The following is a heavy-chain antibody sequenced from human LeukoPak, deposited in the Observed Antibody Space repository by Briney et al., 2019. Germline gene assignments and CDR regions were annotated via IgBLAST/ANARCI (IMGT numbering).Heavy chain of an antibody. D-gene: IGHD2-15*01. CDR3: ARGPRYCSGGSCYTFDY. Sequence: GGSLRLSCAASGFTFSNAWMNWVRQAPGKGLEWVSYISSSSSTIYYADSVKGRFTISRDNAKNSLYLQMNSLRAEDTAVYYCARGPRYCSGGSCYTFDYWGQGTLVTVSS. J-gene: IGHJ4*02. V-gene: IGHV3-48*04. CDR1: GFTFSNAW. CDR2: ISSSSSTI.